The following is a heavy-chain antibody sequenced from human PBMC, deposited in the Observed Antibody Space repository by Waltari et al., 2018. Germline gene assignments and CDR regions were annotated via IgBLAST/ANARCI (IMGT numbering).Heavy chain of an antibody. CDR2: ISSDSNVI. Sequence: EVQLVESGGGLVQPGGSLRLSCAVSGFTFNNYHMNWVRLAPGRGLEWLSYISSDSNVIYYSDSVRGRFTVSRDNAKSSLFLQMNSLRAEDTAVYYRARELDHIKDDYWGQGTLVTVSS. CDR1: GFTFNNYH. D-gene: IGHD3-3*02. CDR3: ARELDHIKDDY. V-gene: IGHV3-48*04. J-gene: IGHJ4*02.